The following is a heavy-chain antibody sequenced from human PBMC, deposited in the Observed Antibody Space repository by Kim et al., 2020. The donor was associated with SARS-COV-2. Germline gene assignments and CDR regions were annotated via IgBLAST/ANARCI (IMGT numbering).Heavy chain of an antibody. D-gene: IGHD6-13*01. CDR2: IYYSGST. CDR3: ARVAAAGTEGSWFDP. Sequence: SETLSLTCTVSGGSISSSSYYWGWIRQPPGKGLEWIGSIYYSGSTYYNPSLKSRVTISVDTSKNQFSLKLSSVTAADTAVYYCARVAAAGTEGSWFDPWGQGTLVTVSS. J-gene: IGHJ5*02. CDR1: GGSISSSSYY. V-gene: IGHV4-39*07.